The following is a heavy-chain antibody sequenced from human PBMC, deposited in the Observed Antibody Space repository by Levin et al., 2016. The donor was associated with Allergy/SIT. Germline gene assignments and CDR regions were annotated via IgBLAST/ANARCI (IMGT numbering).Heavy chain of an antibody. Sequence: GESLKISCAASGFTVSNTFMSWVRQAPGKGLEWVSLIYSGGTTDYPDSVKGRFTISRDKAKNTVYLQMNSLRAEDSGVYYCARDGVTTANHYYFGLDVWGQGTTVTVSS. CDR2: IYSGGTT. V-gene: IGHV3-66*01. D-gene: IGHD2-21*02. J-gene: IGHJ6*02. CDR3: ARDGVTTANHYYFGLDV. CDR1: GFTVSNTF.